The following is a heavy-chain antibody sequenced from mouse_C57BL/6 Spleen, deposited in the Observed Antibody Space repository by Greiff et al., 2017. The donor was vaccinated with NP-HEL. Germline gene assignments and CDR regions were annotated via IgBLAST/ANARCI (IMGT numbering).Heavy chain of an antibody. V-gene: IGHV1-59*01. Sequence: QVQLQQPGAELVRPGPSVKLSCKASGYTFTSYWMHWVKQRPGQGLEWIGVIDPSDSYTNYNQKFKGKATLTVDTSSSTAYMQLSSLTSEDSAVYYCAEGGNVNYWGQGTTLTVSS. CDR2: IDPSDSYT. D-gene: IGHD2-1*01. CDR1: GYTFTSYW. CDR3: AEGGNVNY. J-gene: IGHJ2*01.